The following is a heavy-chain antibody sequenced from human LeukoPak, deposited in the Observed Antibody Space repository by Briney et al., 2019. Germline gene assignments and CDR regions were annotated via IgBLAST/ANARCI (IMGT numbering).Heavy chain of an antibody. J-gene: IGHJ4*02. D-gene: IGHD1/OR15-1a*01. CDR1: GITIRSSG. CDR2: ISASDGNT. V-gene: IGHV3-23*01. CDR3: TKDEGWEHHY. Sequence: GGSQRLSCAASGITIRSSGMSWVRQAPGKGLEWVSGISASDGNTYYADSVQGRFTISRDSSENTLYLQMNSLRAGDTAIYYCTKDEGWEHHYWGQGTLVTVSS.